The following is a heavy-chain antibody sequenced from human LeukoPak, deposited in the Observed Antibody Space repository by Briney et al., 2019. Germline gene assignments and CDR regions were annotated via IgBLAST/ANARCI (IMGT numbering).Heavy chain of an antibody. CDR2: ISYDGSNK. D-gene: IGHD3-22*01. CDR3: ATYYYDSSGYYSHFQH. V-gene: IGHV3-30-3*01. Sequence: GGSLRLSCAASGFTFSSYAMHWVRQAPGKGLEWVAVISYDGSNKYYADSVKGRFTISRDNSKNTLYLQMNSLRAEDTALYYCATYYYDSSGYYSHFQHWGQGTLVTVSS. J-gene: IGHJ1*01. CDR1: GFTFSSYA.